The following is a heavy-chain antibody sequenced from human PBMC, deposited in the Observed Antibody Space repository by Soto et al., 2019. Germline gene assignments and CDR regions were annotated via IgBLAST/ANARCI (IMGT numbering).Heavy chain of an antibody. CDR3: ARAGLDIVPFWFDP. V-gene: IGHV4-31*03. Sequence: SETLSLTCTVSGGSISSGGYYWSWIRQHPGKGLEWIGYIYYSGSTYYNPSLKSRVTISVDTSKNQFSLKLSSVTAADTTVYYCARAGLDIVPFWFDPWGQGTLVTVSS. CDR2: IYYSGST. J-gene: IGHJ5*02. CDR1: GGSISSGGYY. D-gene: IGHD2-2*03.